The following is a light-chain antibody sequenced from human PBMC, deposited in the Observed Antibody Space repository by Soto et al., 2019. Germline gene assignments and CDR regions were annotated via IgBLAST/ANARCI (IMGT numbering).Light chain of an antibody. V-gene: IGKV2-30*02. J-gene: IGKJ1*01. CDR1: QSLVHSDGNTY. CDR2: KVS. CDR3: MQGTHWPPT. Sequence: DVVMTQSPLSLPVTLGQPASISCRSSQSLVHSDGNTYLSWFQQRPGQSPRRQIYKVSNRDSGVPDRCSGSVSGADFTLKISRVEAEDVGVYYCMQGTHWPPTFGQGTKVEIK.